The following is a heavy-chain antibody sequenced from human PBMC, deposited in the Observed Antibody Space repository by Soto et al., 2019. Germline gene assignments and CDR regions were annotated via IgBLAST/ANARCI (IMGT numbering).Heavy chain of an antibody. V-gene: IGHV1-69*12. CDR3: ARGERDSSGYYYLEKAAFDI. Sequence: QVQLVQSGAEVKKPGSSVKISCKASGGTFSSYAISWVRQAPGQGLEWMGGIIPIFGTANYARKFKGRVTSTADESTCTAYMELSSLRSEDTAVNYCARGERDSSGYYYLEKAAFDIWGQGTMVTVSS. CDR1: GGTFSSYA. J-gene: IGHJ3*02. CDR2: IIPIFGTA. D-gene: IGHD3-22*01.